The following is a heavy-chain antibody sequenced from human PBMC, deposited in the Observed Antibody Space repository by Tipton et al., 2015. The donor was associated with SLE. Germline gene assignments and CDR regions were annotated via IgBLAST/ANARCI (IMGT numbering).Heavy chain of an antibody. Sequence: SLRLSCAASGFTFSSYAMSWVRQAPGRGLEWVSVIHSGGNTYYADSAKGRFTISRENSKNTLYLQMNSLRTEDTAVYYCAIDPGSGCYWALFDFLGQGTLVTVSS. J-gene: IGHJ4*02. CDR1: GFTFSSYA. CDR2: IHSGGNT. CDR3: AIDPGSGCYWALFDF. V-gene: IGHV3-23*03. D-gene: IGHD1-26*01.